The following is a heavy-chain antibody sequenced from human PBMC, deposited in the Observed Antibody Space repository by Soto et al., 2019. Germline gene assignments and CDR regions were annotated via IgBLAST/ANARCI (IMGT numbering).Heavy chain of an antibody. D-gene: IGHD6-19*01. Sequence: EVQLVESGGGLVQPGGSLRLSCAASGFTFSSYSMNWVRQAPRKGLEWVSYISSSSSTIYYADSVKGRFTISRDNAKNSLYLQMNRLRDEDTAVYYCARVDHSSGWCFDYWGQGTLVTVSS. CDR3: ARVDHSSGWCFDY. V-gene: IGHV3-48*02. J-gene: IGHJ4*02. CDR2: ISSSSSTI. CDR1: GFTFSSYS.